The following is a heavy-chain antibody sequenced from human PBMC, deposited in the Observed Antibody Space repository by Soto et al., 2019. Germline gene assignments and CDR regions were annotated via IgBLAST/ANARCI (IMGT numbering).Heavy chain of an antibody. Sequence: ASVKVSCKAPGGTFSSYASSSVRQAPGQGLEWMGGIIPIFGTANYAQKFQGRVTITADKSTSTAYRELSSLRTEDTAVYYCASNGDYFNWFDPWGQGTLVTVSS. J-gene: IGHJ5*02. D-gene: IGHD4-17*01. CDR2: IIPIFGTA. CDR3: ASNGDYFNWFDP. V-gene: IGHV1-69*06. CDR1: GGTFSSYA.